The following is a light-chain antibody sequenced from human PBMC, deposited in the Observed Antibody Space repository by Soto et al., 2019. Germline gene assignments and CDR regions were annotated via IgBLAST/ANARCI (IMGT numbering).Light chain of an antibody. CDR1: QSVTSNS. Sequence: EIVLTQSPGTLSLSLGERATLSCRASQSVTSNSLSWYQQKPGQAPRLLIYGASTRVTGIPDRFSGSGSGTEFTFTISRLEPEDFALDYCHQYGGPPRTFGQGTKVEIK. CDR3: HQYGGPPRT. V-gene: IGKV3-20*01. CDR2: GAS. J-gene: IGKJ1*01.